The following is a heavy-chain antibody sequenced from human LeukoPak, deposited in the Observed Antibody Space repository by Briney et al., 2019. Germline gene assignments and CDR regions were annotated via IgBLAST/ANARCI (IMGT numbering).Heavy chain of an antibody. V-gene: IGHV4-31*03. Sequence: SETLSLTCTVSGGSIGSGGYYWSWIRQHPGKGLEWIGYIYYSGSTYYNPSLKSRVTISVDTSKNQFSLKLSSVTAADTAVYYCARDPNIAAAQGDYWGQGTLVTVSS. CDR1: GGSIGSGGYY. J-gene: IGHJ4*02. CDR2: IYYSGST. D-gene: IGHD6-13*01. CDR3: ARDPNIAAAQGDY.